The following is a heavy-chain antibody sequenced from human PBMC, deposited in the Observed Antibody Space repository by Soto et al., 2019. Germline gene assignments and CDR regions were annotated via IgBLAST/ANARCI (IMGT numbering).Heavy chain of an antibody. V-gene: IGHV3-48*03. D-gene: IGHD3-3*01. Sequence: PGGSLRLSCAASGFTFSSYEMYWVRQAPGKGLEWLSYISSSGSTIHYADSVKGRFTISRDNAKKSLYLQMDSLRAEDTAIYYCASRVGIRYYYDGMDVWGQGTTVTVSS. J-gene: IGHJ6*02. CDR1: GFTFSSYE. CDR3: ASRVGIRYYYDGMDV. CDR2: ISSSGSTI.